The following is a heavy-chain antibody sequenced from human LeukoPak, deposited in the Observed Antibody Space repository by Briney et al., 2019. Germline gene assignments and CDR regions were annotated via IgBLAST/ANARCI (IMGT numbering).Heavy chain of an antibody. Sequence: GGSLRLSCAASGFTFSSYAMSWVRQAPWKGLEWVSSISSSSSYIYYADSAKGRFTISRDNAKNSLYLQMNSLRAEDTAVYYCARNTYYDSSGYCDYWGQGTLVTVSS. CDR3: ARNTYYDSSGYCDY. J-gene: IGHJ4*02. CDR2: ISSSSSYI. CDR1: GFTFSSYA. V-gene: IGHV3-21*01. D-gene: IGHD3-22*01.